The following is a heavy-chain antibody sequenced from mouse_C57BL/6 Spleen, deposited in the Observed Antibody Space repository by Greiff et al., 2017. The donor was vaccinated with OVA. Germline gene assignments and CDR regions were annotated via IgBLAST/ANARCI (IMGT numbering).Heavy chain of an antibody. V-gene: IGHV1-15*01. J-gene: IGHJ3*01. D-gene: IGHD1-1*01. CDR2: IDPETGGT. CDR1: GYTFTDYE. Sequence: QVQLQQSGAELVRPGASVTLSCKASGYTFTDYEMHWVKQTPVHGLEWIGAIDPETGGTAYNQKFKGKAILTADKSSSTAYMELRSLTSEDSAVYYCTRYYYGSSPDWFAYWGQGTLVTVSA. CDR3: TRYYYGSSPDWFAY.